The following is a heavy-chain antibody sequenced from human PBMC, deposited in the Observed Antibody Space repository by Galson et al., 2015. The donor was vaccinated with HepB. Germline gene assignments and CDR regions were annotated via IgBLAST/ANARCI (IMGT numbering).Heavy chain of an antibody. V-gene: IGHV5-51*01. Sequence: QSGAEVKKPGESLKISCKGSGYSFTSYWIGWVRQMPGKGLEWMGIIYPGDSDTRYSPSFQGQVTISADRSISTAYLQWSSLKASDPAMCYCARLKLGMYGEGDYFDYWGQGTLVTVSS. CDR3: ARLKLGMYGEGDYFDY. CDR2: IYPGDSDT. D-gene: IGHD4-17*01. J-gene: IGHJ4*02. CDR1: GYSFTSYW.